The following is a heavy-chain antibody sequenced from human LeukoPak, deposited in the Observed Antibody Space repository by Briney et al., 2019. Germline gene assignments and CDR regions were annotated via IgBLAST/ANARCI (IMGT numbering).Heavy chain of an antibody. V-gene: IGHV4-39*07. J-gene: IGHJ5*02. Sequence: SETLSLTCTVSGGSVSSSSYYWGWIRQPPGKGLEWIGSIYYSGSTYYNPSLKSRVTISVDRSKNQFSLKLSSVTAADTAVYYCARDLGIGTWFDPWGQGTLVTVSS. CDR3: ARDLGIGTWFDP. D-gene: IGHD2-15*01. CDR1: GGSVSSSSYY. CDR2: IYYSGST.